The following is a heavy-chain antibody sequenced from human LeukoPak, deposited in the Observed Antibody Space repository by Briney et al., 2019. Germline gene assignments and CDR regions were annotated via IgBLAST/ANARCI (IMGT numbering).Heavy chain of an antibody. CDR3: ARGQDTIFGVVIDFDY. D-gene: IGHD3-3*01. Sequence: ASVKVSCKASGGTFSSYAISWVRQAPGQGLEWMGGIIPIFGTANYAQKFQGGVTITADKSTSTAYMELSSLRSEDTAVYYCARGQDTIFGVVIDFDYWGQGTLVTVSS. J-gene: IGHJ4*02. V-gene: IGHV1-69*06. CDR2: IIPIFGTA. CDR1: GGTFSSYA.